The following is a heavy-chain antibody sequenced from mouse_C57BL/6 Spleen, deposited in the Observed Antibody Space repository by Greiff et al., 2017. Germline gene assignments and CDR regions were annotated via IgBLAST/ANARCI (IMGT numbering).Heavy chain of an antibody. CDR2: INPSNGGT. CDR3: ARSTTVVRGYFDV. Sequence: QVQLQQPGTELVKPGASVKLSCKASGYTFTSYWMHWVKQRPGQGLEWIGNINPSNGGTNYNEKIKSKAALTVDKSSSTAYMQLSSLTSEDSAVYYCARSTTVVRGYFDVWGTGTTVTVSS. D-gene: IGHD1-1*01. CDR1: GYTFTSYW. J-gene: IGHJ1*03. V-gene: IGHV1-53*01.